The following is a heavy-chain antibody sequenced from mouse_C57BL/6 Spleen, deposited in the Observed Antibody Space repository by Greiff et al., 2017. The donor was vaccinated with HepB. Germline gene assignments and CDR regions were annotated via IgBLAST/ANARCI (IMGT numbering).Heavy chain of an antibody. CDR1: GYTFTSYW. V-gene: IGHV1-64*01. D-gene: IGHD1-1*01. Sequence: VQLQQSGAELVKPGASVKLSCKASGYTFTSYWMHWVKQRPGQGLEWIGMIHPNSGSTNYNEKFKSKATLTVDKSSSTAYMQLSSLTSEDSAVYYCAGYYGSNPYYYAMDYWGQGTSVTVSS. J-gene: IGHJ4*01. CDR3: AGYYGSNPYYYAMDY. CDR2: IHPNSGST.